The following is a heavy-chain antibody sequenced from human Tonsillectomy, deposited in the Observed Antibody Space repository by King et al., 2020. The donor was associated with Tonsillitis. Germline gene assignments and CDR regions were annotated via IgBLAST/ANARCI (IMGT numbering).Heavy chain of an antibody. D-gene: IGHD1-1*01. J-gene: IGHJ4*02. CDR3: AGGNWNDVFDY. CDR2: IYSSGTT. CDR1: GFIVSMHY. V-gene: IGHV3-53*01. Sequence: VQLVESGGGLMQPGRSLRLSCAASGFIVSMHYMSWVRQAPGKGLEWVSIIYSSGTTFHAGSVKGRFTNSRDNAKNTLFLQMRDVSVEDTGVYYCAGGNWNDVFDYWGQGTPVTVSS.